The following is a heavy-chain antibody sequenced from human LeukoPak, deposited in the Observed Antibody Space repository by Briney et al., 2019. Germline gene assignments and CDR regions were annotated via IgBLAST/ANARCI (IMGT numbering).Heavy chain of an antibody. CDR1: GYTFTGHA. J-gene: IGHJ6*02. V-gene: IGHV7-4-1*02. CDR3: ARVYEYQLLLAPMDV. D-gene: IGHD2-2*01. CDR2: INTKTGNP. Sequence: ASVKVSCKASGYTFTGHAMNWVRQAPGQGPEWMGYINTKTGNPTYAQGFTGRFVFSLDTSVSTAYLQISSLKAEDTAVYYCARVYEYQLLLAPMDVWGQGTTVTVSS.